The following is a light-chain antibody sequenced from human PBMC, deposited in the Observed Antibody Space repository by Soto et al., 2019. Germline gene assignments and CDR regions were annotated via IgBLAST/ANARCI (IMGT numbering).Light chain of an antibody. CDR2: ENN. J-gene: IGLJ2*01. Sequence: QSVLTQPPSVSAAPGQKVTISCSGSSSNIGNNYVSWYQQLPGTAPKLLIYENNKRPSGIPDRFSGSKSGTSATLGITGLQTGDEADYYCGTWDSSLSAGGVFGGGTK. V-gene: IGLV1-51*02. CDR1: SSNIGNNY. CDR3: GTWDSSLSAGGV.